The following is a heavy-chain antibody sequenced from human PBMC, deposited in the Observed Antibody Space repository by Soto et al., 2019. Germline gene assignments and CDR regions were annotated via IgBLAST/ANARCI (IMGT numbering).Heavy chain of an antibody. CDR1: GYTFTSYG. J-gene: IGHJ4*02. CDR2: ISAYNGNT. Sequence: QVQLVQSGAEVKKPGASVQVSCKASGYTFTSYGISWVRQAPGQGLEWMGWISAYNGNTNYAQKRQGRVTMTTDTSTSTDYKWLRSLRSEDTAVYYCASAPLYNWNSRYFDYWCQVTLVTVSS. V-gene: IGHV1-18*04. D-gene: IGHD1-7*01. CDR3: ASAPLYNWNSRYFDY.